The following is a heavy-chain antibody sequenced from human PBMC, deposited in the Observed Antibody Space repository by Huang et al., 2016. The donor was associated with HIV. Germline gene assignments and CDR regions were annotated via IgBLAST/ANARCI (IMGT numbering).Heavy chain of an antibody. V-gene: IGHV4-39*02. J-gene: IGHJ4*02. D-gene: IGHD3-10*01. CDR2: IYYSGST. CDR3: ARLPGSITMIRGVITDPY. Sequence: QLQLQESGPGLVKPSETLSLTCTVSGGSIRSDNYYWGWIRQPPGKGLEWIGSIYYSGSTYYNPSLTRRVTITGDTSKNHVSLRMRSVTAADTAVYYCARLPGSITMIRGVITDPYWGQGTLVTVSS. CDR1: GGSIRSDNYY.